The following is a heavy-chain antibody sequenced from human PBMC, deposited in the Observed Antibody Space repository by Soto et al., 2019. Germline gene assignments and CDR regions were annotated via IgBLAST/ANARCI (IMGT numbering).Heavy chain of an antibody. CDR1: GGTFSSYT. D-gene: IGHD2-2*01. Sequence: SVKVSCKASGGTFSSYTISWVRQAPGQGLEWMGRIIPILGIANYAQKFQGRVTITADKSTSTAYMELSSLRSEDTAVYYCARDVSSGYCSSTSCPFDYWGQGTLVTVSS. V-gene: IGHV1-69*04. CDR2: IIPILGIA. J-gene: IGHJ4*02. CDR3: ARDVSSGYCSSTSCPFDY.